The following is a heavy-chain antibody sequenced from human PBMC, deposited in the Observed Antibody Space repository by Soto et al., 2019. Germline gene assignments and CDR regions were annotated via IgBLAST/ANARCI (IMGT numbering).Heavy chain of an antibody. Sequence: PWGSLILSCAASGFTFSSYAMSWVRQAPGKGLDWVSAISGSGGSTYYADSVKGRFTISIDNSKNTLYLQMNSLRAEDTAVYYCAKQSIEASPATDYWGQGTLVTVSS. CDR1: GFTFSSYA. J-gene: IGHJ4*02. CDR2: ISGSGGST. CDR3: AKQSIEASPATDY. V-gene: IGHV3-23*01. D-gene: IGHD6-6*01.